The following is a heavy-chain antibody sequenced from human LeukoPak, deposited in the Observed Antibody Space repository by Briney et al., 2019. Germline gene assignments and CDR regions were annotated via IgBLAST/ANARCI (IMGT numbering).Heavy chain of an antibody. D-gene: IGHD3-9*01. V-gene: IGHV3-23*01. CDR2: VSGRDTST. Sequence: GGSLRLSCAASGFTFSNYAMSWVRQAPGMGLEWVSAVSGRDTSTYYADSVKGRFTISRDNSKNTLYLQMNSLRAEDTAIYYCAKWGDYDVLTGYYDPDYWGQGTLATVSS. J-gene: IGHJ4*02. CDR1: GFTFSNYA. CDR3: AKWGDYDVLTGYYDPDY.